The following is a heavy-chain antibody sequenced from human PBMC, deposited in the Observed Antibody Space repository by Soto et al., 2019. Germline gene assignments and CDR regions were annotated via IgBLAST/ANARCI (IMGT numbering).Heavy chain of an antibody. D-gene: IGHD3-22*01. CDR3: ASGTYYDSAGWAGYFEH. Sequence: GGSLRLSCEGSRITFRTFWMNWVRQAPGKGLEWVASIKYDGSETFYVDSVKGRFTISRENAQNSLYLQMNSLGAEDTAVYYCASGTYYDSAGWAGYFEHWGQGTLVTVSS. CDR2: IKYDGSET. V-gene: IGHV3-7*01. CDR1: RITFRTFW. J-gene: IGHJ4*02.